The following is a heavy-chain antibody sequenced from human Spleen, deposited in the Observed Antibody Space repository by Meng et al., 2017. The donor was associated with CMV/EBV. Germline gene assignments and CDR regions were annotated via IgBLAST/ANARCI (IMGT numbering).Heavy chain of an antibody. CDR3: ARDNDWGPDY. V-gene: IGHV1-2*02. CDR2: IYPNSGGT. J-gene: IGHJ4*02. D-gene: IGHD3-9*01. CDR1: GYTFTDHY. Sequence: ASVKVSCKASGYTFTDHYFHWVRQAPGQGLEWMGWIYPNSGGTHYAQKFQGRLTVTTDTSISTGYMELSGLGSDDTAVYYCARDNDWGPDYWGQGTLVTVSS.